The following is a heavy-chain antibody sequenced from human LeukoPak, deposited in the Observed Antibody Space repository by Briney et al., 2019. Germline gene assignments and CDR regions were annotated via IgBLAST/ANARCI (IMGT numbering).Heavy chain of an antibody. J-gene: IGHJ3*02. D-gene: IGHD2-2*03. CDR1: GFTFSSYA. V-gene: IGHV3-30*04. CDR2: ISDDGSNK. Sequence: PGRSLRLSCAASGFTFSSYAMHWVRQASGKGLEWVAVISDDGSNKYYADSVKGRFTISRDNSKNTLYLQMNSLRGEDTAVYYCARVDDLDAFDMWGQGTMVTVSS. CDR3: ARVDDLDAFDM.